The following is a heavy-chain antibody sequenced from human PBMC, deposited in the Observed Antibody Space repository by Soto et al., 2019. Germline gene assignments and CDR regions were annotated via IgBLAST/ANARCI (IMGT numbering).Heavy chain of an antibody. Sequence: EVQLLESGGGLVQPGGSLRLSCAASGFTFSSYAMRWVRQAPGKGLEWVSAISGSGDSTYYADSVKGRFTISRDNSKNGLYLQMNSLRAEDTAVYYCARRGPGTYFDYWGQGTLVTVSS. J-gene: IGHJ4*02. CDR3: ARRGPGTYFDY. CDR1: GFTFSSYA. CDR2: ISGSGDST. V-gene: IGHV3-23*01. D-gene: IGHD6-13*01.